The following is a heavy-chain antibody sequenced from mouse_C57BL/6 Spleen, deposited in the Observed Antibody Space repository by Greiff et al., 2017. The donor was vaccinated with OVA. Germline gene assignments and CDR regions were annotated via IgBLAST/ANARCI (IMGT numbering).Heavy chain of an antibody. V-gene: IGHV7-3*01. Sequence: EVKLVESGGGLVQPGGSLSLSCAASGFTFTDYYMSWVRQPPGKALEWLGFIRNKANGYTTEYSASVKGRFTISRDNSQSILYLQMNALRAEDSATYYCARYDGSSSLFDYWGQGTTLTVSS. J-gene: IGHJ2*01. D-gene: IGHD1-1*01. CDR1: GFTFTDYY. CDR3: ARYDGSSSLFDY. CDR2: IRNKANGYTT.